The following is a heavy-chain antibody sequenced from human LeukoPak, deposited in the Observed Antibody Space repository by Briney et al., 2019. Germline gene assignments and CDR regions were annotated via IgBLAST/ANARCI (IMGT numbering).Heavy chain of an antibody. CDR1: GYTFTIYG. CDR2: INTNTGNP. D-gene: IGHD2-2*01. CDR3: ARGDIVVVPADLDY. J-gene: IGHJ4*02. V-gene: IGHV7-4-1*02. Sequence: ASVKVSCKASGYTFTIYGMNWVRQAPGQGLEWMGWINTNTGNPTYAQGFTGRFVFSLDTSVSTAYLQISSLKAEDTAVYYCARGDIVVVPADLDYWGQGTLVTVSS.